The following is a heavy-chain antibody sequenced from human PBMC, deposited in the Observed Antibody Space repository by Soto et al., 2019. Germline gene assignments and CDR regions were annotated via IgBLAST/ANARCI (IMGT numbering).Heavy chain of an antibody. V-gene: IGHV1-8*01. J-gene: IGHJ3*02. Sequence: ASVKVSCKASGYTFTSYDINWVRQATGQGLEWMGWMNPNSGNTGYAQKFQGRVTMTRKTSISKAYMELSSLRSEDTAVYYCARGSSCSGGSCYLFAFDIWGQGTMVTVSS. D-gene: IGHD2-15*01. CDR1: GYTFTSYD. CDR2: MNPNSGNT. CDR3: ARGSSCSGGSCYLFAFDI.